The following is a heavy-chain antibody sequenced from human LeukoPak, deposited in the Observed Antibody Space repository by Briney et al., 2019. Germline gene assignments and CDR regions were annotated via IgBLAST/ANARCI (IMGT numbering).Heavy chain of an antibody. D-gene: IGHD3-22*01. J-gene: IGHJ4*02. Sequence: ASVKVSCRASGYTFTGYYMHWVRQAPGQVLEWMGWINPNSGGTNYAQKFQGRVTMTRDTSISTAYMELSRLRSDDTAVYYCARVTYHYDSSGYSYWGQGTLVTVSS. CDR1: GYTFTGYY. CDR3: ARVTYHYDSSGYSY. V-gene: IGHV1-2*02. CDR2: INPNSGGT.